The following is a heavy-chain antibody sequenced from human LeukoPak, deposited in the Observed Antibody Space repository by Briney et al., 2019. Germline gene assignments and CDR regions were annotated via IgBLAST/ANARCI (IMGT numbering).Heavy chain of an antibody. D-gene: IGHD3-3*01. CDR2: IWYDGSNK. Sequence: PGGSLRLSCVASEFTFSAYAMTWVRQAPGKGLEWVAVIWYDGSNKYYADSVKGRFTISRDNSKNTLYLQMNSLRAEDTAVYYCAKDQADFWSGYPTHFDYWGQGTLVTVSS. J-gene: IGHJ4*02. CDR3: AKDQADFWSGYPTHFDY. CDR1: EFTFSAYA. V-gene: IGHV3-33*06.